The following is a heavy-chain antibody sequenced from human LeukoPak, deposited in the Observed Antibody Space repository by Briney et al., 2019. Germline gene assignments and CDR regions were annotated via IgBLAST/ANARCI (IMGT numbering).Heavy chain of an antibody. Sequence: GGSLRLSCAASGFTFDHYGMSWVRQAPGKGLEWVSAISGSGGSTYCADSVKGRFTISRDNSKNTLYLQMNSLRAEDTAVYYCAKAGRVRGVVDYWGQGTLVTVSS. D-gene: IGHD3-10*01. CDR1: GFTFDHYG. V-gene: IGHV3-23*01. J-gene: IGHJ4*02. CDR3: AKAGRVRGVVDY. CDR2: ISGSGGST.